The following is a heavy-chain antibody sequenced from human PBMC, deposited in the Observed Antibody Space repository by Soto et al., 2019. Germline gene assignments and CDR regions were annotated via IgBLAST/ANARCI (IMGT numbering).Heavy chain of an antibody. V-gene: IGHV3-11*01. Sequence: QEYLVESGGDLVKPGGSLRLSCAASGFSFSDYYMSWVRQAPGKGLEWILYIGTSTGTIYYADSVRGRFTISSDSANNSLYLQMKSLRVEDTAVYYWVRRRYYLDVWGKGTTVTVSS. CDR1: GFSFSDYY. CDR2: IGTSTGTI. CDR3: VRRRYYLDV. J-gene: IGHJ6*03.